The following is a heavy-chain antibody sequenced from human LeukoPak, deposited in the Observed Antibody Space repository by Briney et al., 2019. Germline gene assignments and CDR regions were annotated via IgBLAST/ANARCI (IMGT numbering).Heavy chain of an antibody. CDR1: GDSFSSPY. J-gene: IGHJ3*02. CDR2: ISHIGRT. CDR3: ARDRVTVTKGFDS. V-gene: IGHV4-59*11. Sequence: SETLSLTCAVSGDSFSSPYWTWIRQSPGTGLEWLGYISHIGRTNYNPSLKSRVTISIDTSKNRFSLKLRSVTAADTAVYYCARDRVTVTKGFDSWGQGTMVSVSS. D-gene: IGHD4-17*01.